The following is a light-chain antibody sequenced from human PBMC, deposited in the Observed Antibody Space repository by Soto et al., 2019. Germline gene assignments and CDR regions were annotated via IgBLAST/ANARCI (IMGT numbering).Light chain of an antibody. CDR1: QSLTRSY. J-gene: IGKJ1*01. Sequence: EIVLTQSPGTLSLSPGERATLSCRASQSLTRSYLAWYQQRPGQAPRLLMYAASSRATGIPDRFSGSGSGTDFTLTISRLELEDFAVYYCQQYDRSKTFGQGTRVEIK. CDR2: AAS. V-gene: IGKV3-20*01. CDR3: QQYDRSKT.